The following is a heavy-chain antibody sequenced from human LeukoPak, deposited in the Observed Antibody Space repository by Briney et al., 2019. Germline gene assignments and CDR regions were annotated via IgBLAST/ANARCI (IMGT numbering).Heavy chain of an antibody. CDR3: ARALFGGSFGGFDYYYGMDV. V-gene: IGHV3-13*01. D-gene: IGHD1-26*01. J-gene: IGHJ6*02. CDR2: IGTAGDT. Sequence: GGSLRLSCAASGFTFSSYDMHWVRQATGKGLEWVSAIGTAGDTYYPGSVKGRFTISRENAKNSLYLQMNSLRAGDTAVYYCARALFGGSFGGFDYYYGMDVWGQGTTVTVSS. CDR1: GFTFSSYD.